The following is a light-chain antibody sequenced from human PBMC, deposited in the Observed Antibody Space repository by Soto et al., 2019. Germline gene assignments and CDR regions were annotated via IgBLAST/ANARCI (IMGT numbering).Light chain of an antibody. J-gene: IGKJ5*01. CDR2: GAS. V-gene: IGKV3-20*01. CDR3: QQYGSSLIT. Sequence: TQSPPSVSASVGDSVTITCPASQDVGNWLAWCQQKPGQAPRLLIYGASSRATGIPDRFSGSGSGTDFTLTISRLETEDFAVYYCQQYGSSLITFGQGTRLEIK. CDR1: QDVGNW.